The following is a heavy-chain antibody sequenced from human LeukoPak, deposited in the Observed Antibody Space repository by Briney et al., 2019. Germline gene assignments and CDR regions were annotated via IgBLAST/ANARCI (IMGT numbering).Heavy chain of an antibody. CDR1: GFTFDDYG. J-gene: IGHJ4*02. Sequence: GGSLRLSCAASGFTFDDYGMSWVRQAPGKGLEWVSGINWNGGSTGYADSVKGRFTISRDNPRNTVYLQINSLRDDDTAVYYCGKTTVGYSSGQKPAWPVDFWGQGTLVTVSS. CDR2: INWNGGST. D-gene: IGHD5-18*01. CDR3: GKTTVGYSSGQKPAWPVDF. V-gene: IGHV3-20*04.